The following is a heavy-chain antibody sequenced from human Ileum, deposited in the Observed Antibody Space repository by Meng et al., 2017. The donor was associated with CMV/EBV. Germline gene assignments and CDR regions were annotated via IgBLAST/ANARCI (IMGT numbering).Heavy chain of an antibody. V-gene: IGHV3-23*01. CDR1: GFTFSTHG. Sequence: EVQVLESGGGLVQPGGSLRLSCEASGFTFSTHGMSWVRQAPGKGLEWVSSISGSVGSTYHADFVKGRFTISRDNSKNTLYLQMNSLRVEDTGIYYCAKDPGTWLLGCVDKWGQGTLVTVSS. CDR3: AKDPGTWLLGCVDK. D-gene: IGHD3-22*01. J-gene: IGHJ4*02. CDR2: ISGSVGST.